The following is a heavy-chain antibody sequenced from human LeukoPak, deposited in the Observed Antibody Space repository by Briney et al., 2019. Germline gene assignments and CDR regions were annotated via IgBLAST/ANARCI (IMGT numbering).Heavy chain of an antibody. J-gene: IGHJ4*02. V-gene: IGHV3-15*07. CDR1: RFSFSLYN. CDR2: VKNRGDGRTT. Sequence: GGSLRLSCAASRFSFSLYNMNWVRQAPGKGLEWVGRVKNRGDGRTTDYAAPVKGRFIISRDDSKKTVYLQMDSLKTEDTAVYFCTTEYFGGFEYWGQGTLVTVSS. D-gene: IGHD3-16*01. CDR3: TTEYFGGFEY.